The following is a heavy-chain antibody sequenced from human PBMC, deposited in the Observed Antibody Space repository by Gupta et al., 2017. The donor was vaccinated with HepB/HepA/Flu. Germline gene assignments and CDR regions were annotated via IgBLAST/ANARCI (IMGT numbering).Heavy chain of an antibody. D-gene: IGHD3-22*01. CDR3: ARDESSGYYYGY. CDR1: GFSLSNSGMG. Sequence: QVTLKESGPVLVKPTETLTLTCAVSGFSLSNSGMGVSWFRQPPGKALEWLAHIYSNDEKSYSTSLKSRLTISKDTSKSQVVLTMNNMDPVDTATYYCARDESSGYYYGYWGQGTLVTVS. CDR2: IYSNDEK. V-gene: IGHV2-26*01. J-gene: IGHJ4*02.